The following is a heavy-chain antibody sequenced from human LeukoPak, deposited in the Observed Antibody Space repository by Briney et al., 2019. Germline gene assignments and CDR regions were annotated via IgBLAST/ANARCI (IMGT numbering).Heavy chain of an antibody. V-gene: IGHV1-8*01. CDR2: INPKSGRT. CDR1: GYTFTSSD. J-gene: IGHJ4*02. Sequence: ASVKVSCKASGYTFTSSDINWVRQATGQGLEWMRWINPKSGRTGYAKKFQARISMTMNTSISTAYMEVSSLRFEDTAVYYCARGRSGLAAAGTYDYWGQGTLITVSS. D-gene: IGHD6-13*01. CDR3: ARGRSGLAAAGTYDY.